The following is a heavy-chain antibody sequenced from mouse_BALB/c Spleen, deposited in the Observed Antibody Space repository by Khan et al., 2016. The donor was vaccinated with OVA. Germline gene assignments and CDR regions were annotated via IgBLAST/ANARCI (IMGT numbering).Heavy chain of an antibody. CDR2: INYSGST. CDR1: GYSITSDYA. Sequence: VQLKESGPGLVKPSQSLSLTCTVTGYSITSDYAWNWIRQFPGNKLEWMGYINYSGSTSYNPSLKSRISITRNTSQNQFFLQLSSVTTEDTPTYYCTRSGTISTVVSTDFDSWGQGTTLTVAS. J-gene: IGHJ2*01. D-gene: IGHD1-1*01. V-gene: IGHV3-2*02. CDR3: TRSGTISTVVSTDFDS.